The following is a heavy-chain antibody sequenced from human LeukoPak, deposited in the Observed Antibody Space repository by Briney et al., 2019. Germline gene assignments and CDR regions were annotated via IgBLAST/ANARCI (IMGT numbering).Heavy chain of an antibody. J-gene: IGHJ4*02. CDR1: GFIFSSHA. CDR2: ISYDGSTK. D-gene: IGHD2/OR15-2a*01. V-gene: IGHV3-30*02. Sequence: GGSLRLSCAASGFIFSSHAMHWVRQAPGKGLEWVAFISYDGSTKTYADSVKGRFTTSRGISLHLQMNSLRPEDTAVYYCVRNNNNDYWGQGTLVTVSS. CDR3: VRNNNNDY.